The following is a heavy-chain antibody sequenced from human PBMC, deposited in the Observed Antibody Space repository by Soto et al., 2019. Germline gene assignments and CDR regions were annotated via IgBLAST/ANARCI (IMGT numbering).Heavy chain of an antibody. Sequence: GGSLRLSCAASGFTFSSYAMSWVRQAPGKGLEWVSAISGSGGSTYYADSVKGRFTISRDNSKNTLYLQMNSLRAEDTAVYYCAKDCPLQADYGDYLCAFDIWGQGTMVTVSS. V-gene: IGHV3-23*01. J-gene: IGHJ3*02. D-gene: IGHD4-17*01. CDR1: GFTFSSYA. CDR3: AKDCPLQADYGDYLCAFDI. CDR2: ISGSGGST.